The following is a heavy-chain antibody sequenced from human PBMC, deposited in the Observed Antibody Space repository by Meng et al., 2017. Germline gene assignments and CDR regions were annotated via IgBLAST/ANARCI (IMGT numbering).Heavy chain of an antibody. Sequence: GESLKISCAASGFTFSSYGMHWVRQAPGKGLEWVAVIWYDGSNKYYADSVKGRFTISRDNSKNTLYLQMNSLRAEDTAVYYCARDGDEGCSSTSCLSHGMDVWGQGTTVTVSS. D-gene: IGHD2-2*01. J-gene: IGHJ6*02. V-gene: IGHV3-33*01. CDR1: GFTFSSYG. CDR3: ARDGDEGCSSTSCLSHGMDV. CDR2: IWYDGSNK.